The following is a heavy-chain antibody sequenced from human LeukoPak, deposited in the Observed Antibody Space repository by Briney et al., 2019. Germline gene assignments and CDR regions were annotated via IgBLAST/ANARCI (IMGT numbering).Heavy chain of an antibody. CDR3: AELGITMIGGV. Sequence: GGSLRLSCAASGFTFSDFYISWIRETPGRGLWWVSYISIIGSTTYYADSVKGRFTIPRDNAKISLYLQMNSLRAEDTAVYYCAELGITMIGGVWGKGTTVTISS. J-gene: IGHJ6*04. D-gene: IGHD3-10*02. CDR2: ISIIGSTT. V-gene: IGHV3-11*04. CDR1: GFTFSDFY.